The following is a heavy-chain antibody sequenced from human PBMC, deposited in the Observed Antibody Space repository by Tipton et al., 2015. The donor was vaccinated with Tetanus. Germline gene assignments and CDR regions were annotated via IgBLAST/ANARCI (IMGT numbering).Heavy chain of an antibody. D-gene: IGHD1-26*01. CDR3: ARPSLAGAMYYFDY. V-gene: IGHV4-34*01. J-gene: IGHJ4*02. CDR1: GGSFSGYY. Sequence: TLSLTCAVYGGSFSGYYWSWIRQPPGKGLEWIGSIYYSGSTYYNPSLKSRVTISVDTSKNQFSLKLSSVTAADTAVYYCARPSLAGAMYYFDYWGQGTLVTVSS. CDR2: IYYSGST.